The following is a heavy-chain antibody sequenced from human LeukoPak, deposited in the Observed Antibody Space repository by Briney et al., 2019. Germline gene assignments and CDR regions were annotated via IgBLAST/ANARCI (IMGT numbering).Heavy chain of an antibody. Sequence: PSETLSLTCTVSGGSISSYYWSWIRQPPGKGLEWIGYIYYSGSTNYNPSLKSRVTISVDTSKNQFSLKLSSVAAADPAVYYCARVGDDYSNYYFDSWGQGTLVTVSS. CDR3: ARVGDDYSNYYFDS. CDR2: IYYSGST. J-gene: IGHJ4*02. V-gene: IGHV4-59*01. CDR1: GGSISSYY. D-gene: IGHD4-11*01.